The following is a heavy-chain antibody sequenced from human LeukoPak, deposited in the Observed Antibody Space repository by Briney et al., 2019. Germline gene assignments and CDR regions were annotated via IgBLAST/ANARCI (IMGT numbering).Heavy chain of an antibody. V-gene: IGHV4-31*03. CDR1: GGSISSGGYY. Sequence: SETLSLTCTVSGGSISSGGYYWSWIRQHPGKGLEWIGYIYYSGSTYYNPSLKSRVTISVDTSKNQFSLKLSSATAADTAVYYCARRAPGGHDYWGQGTPVTVSS. D-gene: IGHD3-16*01. CDR2: IYYSGST. J-gene: IGHJ4*02. CDR3: ARRAPGGHDY.